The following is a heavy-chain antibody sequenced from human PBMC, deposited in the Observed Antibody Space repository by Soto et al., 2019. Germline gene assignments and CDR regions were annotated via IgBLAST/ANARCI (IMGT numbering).Heavy chain of an antibody. Sequence: QVQLVESGGGVVQPGRSLRLSCAASGFTFSSYAMHWVRQAPGKGLEWVAVISYDGSNKYYADSVKGRFTISRDNSKNTLYLQMNSLRAEDTAVYYCARDSGSSWYPHLLEFYYYYGMDVWGQGTTVTVSS. D-gene: IGHD6-13*01. CDR1: GFTFSSYA. J-gene: IGHJ6*02. CDR2: ISYDGSNK. CDR3: ARDSGSSWYPHLLEFYYYYGMDV. V-gene: IGHV3-30-3*01.